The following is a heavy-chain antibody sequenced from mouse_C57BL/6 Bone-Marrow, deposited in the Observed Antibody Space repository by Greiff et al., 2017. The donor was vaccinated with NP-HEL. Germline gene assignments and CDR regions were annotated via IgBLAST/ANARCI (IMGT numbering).Heavy chain of an antibody. CDR2: IYPGSGNT. Sequence: VQLQQSGAELVRPGASVKLSCKASGYTFTDYYINWVKQRPGQGLEWIARIYPGSGNTYYNEKFKGKATLTAEKSSSTAYMQLSSLTSEDSAVYFCARKGYGNYGGTCYAMDYWGQGTSVTVSS. CDR3: ARKGYGNYGGTCYAMDY. CDR1: GYTFTDYY. D-gene: IGHD2-1*01. J-gene: IGHJ4*01. V-gene: IGHV1-76*01.